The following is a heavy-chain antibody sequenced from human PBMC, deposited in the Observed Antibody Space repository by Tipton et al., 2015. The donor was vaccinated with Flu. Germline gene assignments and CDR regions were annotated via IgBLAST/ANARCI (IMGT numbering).Heavy chain of an antibody. CDR3: HVYQSLY. V-gene: IGHV3-49*03. CDR2: IRGKTYGGTI. Sequence: RSLRLSCTTSGISFGNFAVSWFRQAPGKGLEWLGFIRGKTYGGTIEYAASVRGRFTISRDDSKNIGYLEMNSLKTEDTALYYCHVYQSLYWGQGTLVTVSS. CDR1: GISFGNFA. J-gene: IGHJ4*02. D-gene: IGHD2-2*01.